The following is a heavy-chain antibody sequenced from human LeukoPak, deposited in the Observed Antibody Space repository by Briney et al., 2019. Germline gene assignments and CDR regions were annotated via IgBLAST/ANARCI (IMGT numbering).Heavy chain of an antibody. V-gene: IGHV3-7*01. CDR3: ARGYSYDKYYYYYYGMDV. J-gene: IGHJ6*02. CDR1: GFTFSSYW. CDR2: IKQDGSEK. Sequence: PGGSLRLSCAASGFTFSSYWMSWVRQAPGKGLEWVANIKQDGSEKYYVDSVKGRFTISRDNAKNSLYLQMNSVRAEDTAVYYCARGYSYDKYYYYYYGMDVWGQGTTVTVSS. D-gene: IGHD5-18*01.